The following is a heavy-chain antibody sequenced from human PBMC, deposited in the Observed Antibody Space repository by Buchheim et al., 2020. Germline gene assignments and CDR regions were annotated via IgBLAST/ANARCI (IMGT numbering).Heavy chain of an antibody. CDR3: ARVPLITMVRGVIALRYWYFDL. V-gene: IGHV3-11*01. CDR1: GFTFSDYY. D-gene: IGHD3-10*01. J-gene: IGHJ2*01. CDR2: ISSSGSTI. Sequence: QVQLVESGGGLVKPGGSLRLSCAASGFTFSDYYMSWIRQAPGKGLEWVSYISSSGSTIYYADSVKGRFTISRDNAKNSLYLQMNSLRAEDTAVYYCARVPLITMVRGVIALRYWYFDLWGRGTL.